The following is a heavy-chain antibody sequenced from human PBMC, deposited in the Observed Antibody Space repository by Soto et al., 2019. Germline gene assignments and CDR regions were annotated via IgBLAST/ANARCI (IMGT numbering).Heavy chain of an antibody. Sequence: QVQLQESGPGLVKPSETLSLTCAVSGDSISTYYCMWIRQPPGKGLESIGYLYYGRSANYNPSLKSRVPLSVDTSTNQCSLTLSSMTAADTAVYYCALRSMAVVPEYWGQGTLVTVSS. CDR3: ALRSMAVVPEY. J-gene: IGHJ4*02. CDR2: LYYGRSA. D-gene: IGHD3-22*01. V-gene: IGHV4-59*01. CDR1: GDSISTYY.